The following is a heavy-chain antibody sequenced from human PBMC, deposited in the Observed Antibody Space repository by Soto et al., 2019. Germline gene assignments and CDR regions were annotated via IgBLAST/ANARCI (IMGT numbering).Heavy chain of an antibody. V-gene: IGHV4-34*01. CDR1: GGSFSGYY. Sequence: QVQLQQWGAGLLKPSETLSLTCAVYGGSFSGYYWSWIRQPPGKGLEWIGEINHSGSTNYNPSLKSRVTISVDTSKNQFSLKLSSVTAADTAVYYCARGQVLVRDSVGDYWGQGTLVTVSS. CDR3: ARGQVLVRDSVGDY. CDR2: INHSGST. J-gene: IGHJ4*02. D-gene: IGHD3-10*01.